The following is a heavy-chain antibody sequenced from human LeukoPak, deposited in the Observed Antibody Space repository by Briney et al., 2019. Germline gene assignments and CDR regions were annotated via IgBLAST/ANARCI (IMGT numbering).Heavy chain of an antibody. V-gene: IGHV4-38-2*02. Sequence: SETLSLTCTVSGYSISSGYYWGWIRQPPGKGLEWIGSIYHSGSTYYNPSLKSRVTISVDTSKNQFSLKLTSVTAADTAIFYCASGYFVHTFDFWGQGTLGTVSS. CDR3: ASGYFVHTFDF. J-gene: IGHJ4*02. CDR1: GYSISSGYY. D-gene: IGHD2-2*03. CDR2: IYHSGST.